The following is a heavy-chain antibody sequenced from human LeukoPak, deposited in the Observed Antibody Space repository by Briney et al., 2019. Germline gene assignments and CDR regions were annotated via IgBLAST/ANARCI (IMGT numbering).Heavy chain of an antibody. D-gene: IGHD3-22*01. CDR3: ARDSPGDDYYDSSEPDY. J-gene: IGHJ4*02. Sequence: GGSLRLSCAASGFTFSGYAMHWVRQAPGKGLEWVAVISYDGSNKYYADSVKGRFTISRDNSKNTLYLQMNSLRAEDTAVYYCARDSPGDDYYDSSEPDYWGQGTLVTVSS. CDR1: GFTFSGYA. V-gene: IGHV3-30-3*01. CDR2: ISYDGSNK.